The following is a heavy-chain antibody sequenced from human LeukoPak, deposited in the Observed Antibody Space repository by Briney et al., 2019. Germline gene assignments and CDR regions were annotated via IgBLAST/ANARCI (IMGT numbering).Heavy chain of an antibody. J-gene: IGHJ5*02. CDR2: IRDKGNNDAT. CDR1: GLTLSGST. CDR3: TTPFSGTSNIA. D-gene: IGHD1-26*01. V-gene: IGHV3-73*01. Sequence: GGSLRLSCAASGLTLSGSTIHWVRQASGKGLDWVGRIRDKGNNDATTYAAPVKGRFTISRDDSKNTAYLQMNSLKTEDTAIYYCTTPFSGTSNIAWGQGTLVTVSS.